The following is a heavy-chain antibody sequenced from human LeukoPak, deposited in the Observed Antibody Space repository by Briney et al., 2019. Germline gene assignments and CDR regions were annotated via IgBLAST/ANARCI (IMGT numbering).Heavy chain of an antibody. CDR2: ISSNGDNT. V-gene: IGHV3-64D*06. J-gene: IGHJ4*02. CDR3: VRGTGY. CDR1: GFTFSTYV. Sequence: GGSLRLSCSVSGFTFSTYVMHWVRQAPGKGLEYVSAISSNGDNTYYADSVKGRFTISRDNSKNTLYLQMSSLRADDTAVYYCVRGTGYWGQGTLVIVSS.